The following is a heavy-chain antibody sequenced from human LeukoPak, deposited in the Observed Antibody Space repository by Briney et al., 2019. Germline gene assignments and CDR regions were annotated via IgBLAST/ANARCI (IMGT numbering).Heavy chain of an antibody. D-gene: IGHD2-15*01. CDR2: ISGSGGST. CDR1: GFTFSSYG. Sequence: PGGSLRLSCAASGFTFSSYGMSWVRQAPGKGLEWVSAISGSGGSTYYADSVKGRFTISRDNAKNTLYLQMNSLRAEDTAVYYCAGILPYYMDVWGKGTTVTVSS. V-gene: IGHV3-23*01. CDR3: AGILPYYMDV. J-gene: IGHJ6*03.